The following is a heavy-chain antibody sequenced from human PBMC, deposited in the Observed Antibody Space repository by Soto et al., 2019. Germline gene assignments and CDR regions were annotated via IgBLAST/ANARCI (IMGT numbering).Heavy chain of an antibody. Sequence: PGGSLRLSCAASGFTFSSYAMSWVRQAPGKGLEWVSAISGSGGSTYYADSVKGRFTISRDNSKNTLYLQMNSLRAEDTAVYYCAKDDPLPADRYYYYGMDVWGQGTTVTVSS. CDR1: GFTFSSYA. CDR2: ISGSGGST. D-gene: IGHD2-2*01. J-gene: IGHJ6*02. V-gene: IGHV3-23*01. CDR3: AKDDPLPADRYYYYGMDV.